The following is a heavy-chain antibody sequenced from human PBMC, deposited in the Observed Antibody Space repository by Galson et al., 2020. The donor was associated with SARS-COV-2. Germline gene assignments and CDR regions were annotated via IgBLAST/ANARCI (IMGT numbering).Heavy chain of an antibody. D-gene: IGHD3-10*01. CDR2: ISGSGGST. CDR3: AAPRSDMVRGAVDAFDI. Sequence: GGSLRLSCAASGFTFSSYGMHWVRQAPGKGLEWVSAISGSGGSTYYADSVKGRFTISRDNSKNTLYLQMNSLRAEDTAVYYCAAPRSDMVRGAVDAFDIWGQGTMVTVSS. V-gene: IGHV3-23*01. J-gene: IGHJ3*02. CDR1: GFTFSSYG.